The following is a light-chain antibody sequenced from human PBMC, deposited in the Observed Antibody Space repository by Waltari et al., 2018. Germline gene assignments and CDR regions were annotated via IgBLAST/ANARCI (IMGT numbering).Light chain of an antibody. Sequence: DIQMTQSPSSLSASVGDRVTITCRASQSVRTFLNWYQQEPGKAPKLLIYATSSLQTGVPSRFSGSGSGTDFTLSISSLQPEDFAIYFCQQGYMTPRTFGQGTKVEIK. V-gene: IGKV1-39*01. CDR3: QQGYMTPRT. J-gene: IGKJ1*01. CDR1: QSVRTF. CDR2: ATS.